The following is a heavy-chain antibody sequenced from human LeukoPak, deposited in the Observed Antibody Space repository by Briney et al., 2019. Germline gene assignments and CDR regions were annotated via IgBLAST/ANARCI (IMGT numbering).Heavy chain of an antibody. Sequence: GGSLRLFCAAPGFTFSSYSMNWVRQAPGKGLEWLAAVSPDGNSKYYTDSVKGRFTISRDLSRDALYLEMNSLRPEDTALYYCARGTYSSSRCDVFDMWGQGTMVTVSS. CDR3: ARGTYSSSRCDVFDM. V-gene: IGHV3-30*03. J-gene: IGHJ3*02. CDR2: VSPDGNSK. D-gene: IGHD6-13*01. CDR1: GFTFSSYS.